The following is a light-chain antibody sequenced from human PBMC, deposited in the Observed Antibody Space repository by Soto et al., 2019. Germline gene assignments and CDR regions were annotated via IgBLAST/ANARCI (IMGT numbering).Light chain of an antibody. CDR2: SPS. J-gene: IGKJ4*01. V-gene: IGKV3-15*01. CDR3: QQYTNWPLT. Sequence: EIVLTQSPATLSVSPGERVTLSCRASQSVSNNLAWYLQKPGQAPRLLMYSPSTRATGIPARFSGSGSGTDFTLTISSLQSEDFAVYYCQQYTNWPLTFGGGTKVETK. CDR1: QSVSNN.